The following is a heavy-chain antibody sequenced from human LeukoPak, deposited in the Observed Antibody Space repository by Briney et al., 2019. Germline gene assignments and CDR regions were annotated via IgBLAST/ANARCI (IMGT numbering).Heavy chain of an antibody. D-gene: IGHD5-18*01. CDR3: AISREYSFGPY. V-gene: IGHV3-21*01. J-gene: IGHJ4*02. CDR2: ISSSGTYV. CDR1: GFTFSSYS. Sequence: PGGSLRLSCAASGFTFSSYSMNWVRQAPGKGLEWVSSISSSGTYVYYADSVKGRFTISRDNAKNSLSLQMNSLRADDAAVYYCAISREYSFGPYWGQGTLVTVSP.